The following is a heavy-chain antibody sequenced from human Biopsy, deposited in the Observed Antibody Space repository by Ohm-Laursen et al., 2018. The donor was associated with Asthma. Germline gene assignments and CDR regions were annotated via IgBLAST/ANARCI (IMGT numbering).Heavy chain of an antibody. V-gene: IGHV1-2*06. D-gene: IGHD6-13*01. CDR2: INPNSGGT. J-gene: IGHJ5*02. CDR1: GYTFIGCH. CDR3: ARGQKSAGDRWFDP. Sequence: GASVKVSCKASGYTFIGCHIHWMRQAPGRGLEWMGRINPNSGGTNYAQKFQGRVTMTRDTSISTAHMEVSRLRSDDTAVYYCARGQKSAGDRWFDPWGQGTLVTVSS.